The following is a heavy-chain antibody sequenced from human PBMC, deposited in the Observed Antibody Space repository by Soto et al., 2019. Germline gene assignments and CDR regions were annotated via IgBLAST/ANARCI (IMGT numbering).Heavy chain of an antibody. CDR1: GFTFSNFW. CDR2: IKHDGSET. V-gene: IGHV3-7*03. Sequence: GALRLSCAASGFTFSNFWMSWVRQPPGKGLEWVANIKHDGSETYYTDSVKGRFTISRDNFKNMLYLQMNRLRADDTAVYYCAPLALAALGAEFDSWGQGALVTVSS. CDR3: APLALAALGAEFDS. J-gene: IGHJ4*02. D-gene: IGHD6-19*01.